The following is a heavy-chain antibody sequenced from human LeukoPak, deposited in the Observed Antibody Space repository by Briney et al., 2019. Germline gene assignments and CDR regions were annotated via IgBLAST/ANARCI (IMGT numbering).Heavy chain of an antibody. CDR1: GYTFTGYY. CDR3: ARSIAAAPGGY. CDR2: INPNSGGT. V-gene: IGHV1-2*02. D-gene: IGHD6-13*01. Sequence: ASVTVSFKASGYTFTGYYMHWVRQAPGQGLEWMGWINPNSGGTNYAQKFQGRVTMTRDTSISTAYMELSRLRSDDTAVYYCARSIAAAPGGYWGQGTLVTVSS. J-gene: IGHJ4*02.